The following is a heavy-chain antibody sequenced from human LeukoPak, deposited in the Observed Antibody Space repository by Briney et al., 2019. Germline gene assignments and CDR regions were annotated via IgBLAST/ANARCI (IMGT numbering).Heavy chain of an antibody. CDR2: IWYDGSNK. D-gene: IGHD3-3*01. V-gene: IGHV3-33*01. CDR1: GFTFSSYG. CDR3: AREYLTIPYGMDV. J-gene: IGHJ6*02. Sequence: GGSLRLSCAASGFTFSSYGMHWVRQAPGKGLEWVAVIWYDGSNKYYAVSVKGRFTISRDNSKNTLYLQMNSLRAEDTAVYYCAREYLTIPYGMDVWGQGTTVTVSS.